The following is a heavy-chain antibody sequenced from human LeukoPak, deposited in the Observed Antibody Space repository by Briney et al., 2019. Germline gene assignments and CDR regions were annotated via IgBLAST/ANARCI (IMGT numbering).Heavy chain of an antibody. J-gene: IGHJ5*02. CDR3: AKLGGFDP. CDR1: GFTFDDYA. Sequence: GGSLRLSWAASGFTFDDYAMHWVRQAPGKGLEWVSGISWNSGSIGYADSVKGRFTISRDNAKNSLYLQMNSLRAEDTALYYCAKLGGFDPWGQGTLVTVSS. CDR2: ISWNSGSI. V-gene: IGHV3-9*01.